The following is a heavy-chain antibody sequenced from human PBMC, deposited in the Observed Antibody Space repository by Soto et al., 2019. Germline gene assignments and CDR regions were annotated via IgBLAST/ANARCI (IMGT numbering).Heavy chain of an antibody. Sequence: SVKVSCKASGYTFTSYGISWVRQAPGQGLEWMGWISAYNGNTNYAQKLQGRVTMTTDTSTSTAYMELRSLRSDDTAVYYCARDRAVTTVRGWFAPWGEGTLVTVPS. CDR1: GYTFTSYG. CDR3: ARDRAVTTVRGWFAP. V-gene: IGHV1-18*01. D-gene: IGHD4-17*01. J-gene: IGHJ5*02. CDR2: ISAYNGNT.